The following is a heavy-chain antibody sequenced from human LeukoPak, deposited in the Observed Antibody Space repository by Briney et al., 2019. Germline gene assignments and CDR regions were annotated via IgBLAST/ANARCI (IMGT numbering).Heavy chain of an antibody. CDR3: ARVGSMVRGVRGAFDI. D-gene: IGHD3-10*01. Sequence: SGTLSLTCAVSGGSISSSNWWSWVRQPPGKGLEWIGSIYYSGSTYYNPSLKSRVTISVDTSKNQFSLKLSSVTAADTAVYYCARVGSMVRGVRGAFDIWGQGTMVTVSS. CDR1: GGSISSSNW. CDR2: IYYSGST. V-gene: IGHV4-4*02. J-gene: IGHJ3*02.